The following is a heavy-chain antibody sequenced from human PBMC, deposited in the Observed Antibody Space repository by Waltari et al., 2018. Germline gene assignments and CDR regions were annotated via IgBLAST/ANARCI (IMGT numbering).Heavy chain of an antibody. J-gene: IGHJ4*02. CDR1: GLPVSTHW. D-gene: IGHD3-10*01. CDR2: IDRDGSST. CDR3: GRARVQGVKYFDY. Sequence: DVQLVESGVGLVQRGGSLGLSCTASGLPVSTHWMHWVRHGPGTGLMWVSRIDRDGSSTSYEESVRGRFTISRDKAKNTLYLQMNSVRDEDTAVYYCGRARVQGVKYFDYWGRGTLVTVSS. V-gene: IGHV3-74*01.